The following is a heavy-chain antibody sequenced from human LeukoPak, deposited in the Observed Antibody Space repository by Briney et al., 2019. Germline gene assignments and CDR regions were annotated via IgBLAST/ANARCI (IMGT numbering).Heavy chain of an antibody. CDR2: IYDRGST. V-gene: IGHV4-59*11. CDR3: AKIEVGRFDP. CDR1: GASISSHY. D-gene: IGHD1-26*01. Sequence: SETLSLTCTVTGASISSHYWCWIRQTPGTGLEWIGDIYDRGSTTYNPSLTSRVSISVDTSRNQFSLNLRSVTAADTAVYYCAKIEVGRFDPWGQGTLVTVSS. J-gene: IGHJ5*02.